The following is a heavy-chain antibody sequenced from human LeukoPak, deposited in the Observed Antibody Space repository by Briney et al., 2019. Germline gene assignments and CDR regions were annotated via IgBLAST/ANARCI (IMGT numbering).Heavy chain of an antibody. J-gene: IGHJ4*02. CDR2: INPNSGGT. V-gene: IGHV1-2*02. CDR3: ARGDIVVVPAAKGLPSDY. CDR1: GYTFTGYY. Sequence: GASVKVSCKASGYTFTGYYMHWVRQAPGQGLEWMGWINPNSGGTNYAQKFQGRVTMTRDTSISTAYMELSRLRSDDTAVYYCARGDIVVVPAAKGLPSDYWGQGTLVTVSS. D-gene: IGHD2-2*01.